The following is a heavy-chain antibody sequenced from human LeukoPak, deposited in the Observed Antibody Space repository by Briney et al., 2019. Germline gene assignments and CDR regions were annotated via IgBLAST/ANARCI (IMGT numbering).Heavy chain of an antibody. CDR2: IYYSGST. Sequence: SETLSLTCTVSGGSISSYYWSWIRQPPGKGLEWIGYIYYSGSTNYNLSLKSRVTISVDTSKNQFSLKLSSVTAADTAVYYCARAPNCSGGSCHRRGAFDIWGQGTMVTVSS. V-gene: IGHV4-59*01. CDR1: GGSISSYY. J-gene: IGHJ3*02. D-gene: IGHD2-15*01. CDR3: ARAPNCSGGSCHRRGAFDI.